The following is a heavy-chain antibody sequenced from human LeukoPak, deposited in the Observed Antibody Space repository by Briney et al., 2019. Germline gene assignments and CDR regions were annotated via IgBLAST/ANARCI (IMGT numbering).Heavy chain of an antibody. CDR1: GFPLSSYS. D-gene: IGHD2-15*01. CDR3: VRVKGSYFDY. V-gene: IGHV3-48*01. J-gene: IGHJ4*02. CDR2: ISSSGSAI. Sequence: PGGSLRLSCAASGFPLSSYSINWVRQAPGKGLEWVSYISSSGSAIYYVDSVKGRLTVSRDNAKNSLFPQMNSPRAEDTAVYYCVRVKGSYFDYWGQGALVTVSS.